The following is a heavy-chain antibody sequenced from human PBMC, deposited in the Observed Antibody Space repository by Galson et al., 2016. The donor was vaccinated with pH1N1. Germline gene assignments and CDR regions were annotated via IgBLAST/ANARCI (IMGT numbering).Heavy chain of an antibody. D-gene: IGHD3-22*01. CDR1: GFTFSSYW. CDR2: IKQDGSEK. J-gene: IGHJ3*02. CDR3: AKDRITMIVGAGAFDI. V-gene: IGHV3-7*03. Sequence: LRLSCAASGFTFSSYWMSWVRQAPGKGLEWVANIKQDGSEKHYVDSVKGRFTISGDSSKNTLYLQMNSLRAEDTAIYYCAKDRITMIVGAGAFDIWGQGTTVIVSS.